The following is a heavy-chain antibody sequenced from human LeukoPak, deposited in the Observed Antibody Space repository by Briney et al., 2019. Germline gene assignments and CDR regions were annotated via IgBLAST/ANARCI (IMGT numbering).Heavy chain of an antibody. V-gene: IGHV3-7*01. Sequence: GGSLRLSCAASGFSISIHWVTWVRQAPGKGLEWVAHINPDGCEKSYADSVNGRFTISRDNADNSVILQMNSLRAEDTGVFYCGRGHYGLDVWGQGTTVTVSS. CDR1: GFSISIHW. J-gene: IGHJ6*02. CDR3: GRGHYGLDV. CDR2: INPDGCEK.